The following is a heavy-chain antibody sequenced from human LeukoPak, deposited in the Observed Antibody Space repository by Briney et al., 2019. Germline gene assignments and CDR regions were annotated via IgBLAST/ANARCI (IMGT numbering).Heavy chain of an antibody. Sequence: GASVKVSCKASGGTFSSYAIIWVRQAPGQGLEWMGGIIPLFGTSNYAQRFQGRVTLTADESTSTAYMELSRLRSEDTAVYFCAHSLRKYSGYARWGQGTLVIVSS. CDR3: AHSLRKYSGYAR. CDR1: GGTFSSYA. J-gene: IGHJ4*02. V-gene: IGHV1-69*13. CDR2: IIPLFGTS. D-gene: IGHD5-12*01.